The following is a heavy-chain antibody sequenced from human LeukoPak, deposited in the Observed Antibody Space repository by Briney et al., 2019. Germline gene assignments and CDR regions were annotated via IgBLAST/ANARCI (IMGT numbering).Heavy chain of an antibody. V-gene: IGHV3-33*01. CDR3: ARDDALAMATIVY. Sequence: GRSLRLSCAASGFTFSSYGMHWVRQAPGKGLEWVAVIWYDGSNKYYADSVKGRFTISRDNSKNTLYPQMNSLRAEDTAVYYCARDDALAMATIVYWGQGTLVTVSS. CDR2: IWYDGSNK. D-gene: IGHD5-24*01. CDR1: GFTFSSYG. J-gene: IGHJ4*02.